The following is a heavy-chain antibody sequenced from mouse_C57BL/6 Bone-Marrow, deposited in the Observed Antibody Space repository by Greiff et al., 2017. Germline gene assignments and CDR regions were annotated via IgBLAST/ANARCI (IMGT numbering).Heavy chain of an antibody. J-gene: IGHJ2*01. CDR3: ARYRDYRNFDY. Sequence: QVQLQQPGAELVRPGTSVKLSCKASGYTFTSYWMPWVKQRPGQGLEWIGVIDPSDSYTNYNQKFKGKATLTVDTSSSTAYMQLSSLTSEDSAVYYCARYRDYRNFDYWGQGTTLTVSS. V-gene: IGHV1-59*01. D-gene: IGHD2-4*01. CDR1: GYTFTSYW. CDR2: IDPSDSYT.